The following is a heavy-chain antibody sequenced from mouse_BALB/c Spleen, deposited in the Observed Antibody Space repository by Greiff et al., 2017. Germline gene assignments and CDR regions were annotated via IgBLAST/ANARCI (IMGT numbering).Heavy chain of an antibody. Sequence: EVKLQESGPSLVKPSQTLSLTCSVTGDSITSGYWNWIRKFPGNKLEYMGYISYSGSTYYNPSLKSRISITRDTSKNQYYLQLNSVTTEDTATYYCARGRGDGKSLFFDYWGQGTTLTVSS. V-gene: IGHV3-8*02. D-gene: IGHD3-3*01. CDR2: ISYSGST. CDR3: ARGRGDGKSLFFDY. CDR1: GDSITSGY. J-gene: IGHJ2*01.